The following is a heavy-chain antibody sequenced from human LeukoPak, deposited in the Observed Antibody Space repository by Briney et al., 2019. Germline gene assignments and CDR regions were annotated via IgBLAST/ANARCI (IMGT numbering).Heavy chain of an antibody. V-gene: IGHV5-51*01. D-gene: IGHD3-10*01. CDR1: GYSFTSYW. J-gene: IGHJ5*02. Sequence: GESLKISCKGSGYSFTSYWIGWVRQMPGKGLEWMGIIYPGDSDTIYSPSFQGQVTISADKSISTAYLQWSSLKASDTAMYYCARRAIMGVVPAKYYYGSGSWFDPWGQGTLVTVSS. CDR2: IYPGDSDT. CDR3: ARRAIMGVVPAKYYYGSGSWFDP.